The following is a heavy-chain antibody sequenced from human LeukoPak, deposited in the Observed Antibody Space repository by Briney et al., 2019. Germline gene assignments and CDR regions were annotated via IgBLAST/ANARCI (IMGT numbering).Heavy chain of an antibody. CDR2: ISGSGGST. J-gene: IGHJ4*02. CDR3: AKDNTMIVVVAPFDY. D-gene: IGHD3-22*01. V-gene: IGHV3-23*01. Sequence: GGSLRLSCAASGFTVSSNYMSWVRQAPGKGLEWVSAISGSGGSTYYADSVKGRFTISRDNSKNTLYLQMNSLRAEDTAVYYCAKDNTMIVVVAPFDYWGQGTLVTVSS. CDR1: GFTVSSNY.